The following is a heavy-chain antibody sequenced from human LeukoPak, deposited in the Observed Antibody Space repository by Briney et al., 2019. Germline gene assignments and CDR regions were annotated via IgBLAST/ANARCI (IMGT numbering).Heavy chain of an antibody. CDR2: IKEDGSRK. CDR1: GFTFNRYW. CDR3: AKSGVSRYDAFDV. J-gene: IGHJ3*01. D-gene: IGHD3-10*01. V-gene: IGHV3-7*03. Sequence: GGSLRLSCAASGFTFNRYWMSWVRQAPGKGLEWVANIKEDGSRKEYVNSVKGRFTISRDNSKNTLYLQMDSLRAEDTAVYYCAKSGVSRYDAFDVWGQGTMVIVSS.